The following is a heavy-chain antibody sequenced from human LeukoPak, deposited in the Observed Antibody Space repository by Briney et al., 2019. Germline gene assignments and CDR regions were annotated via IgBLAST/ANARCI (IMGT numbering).Heavy chain of an antibody. CDR1: GGSISSSSYY. CDR2: IHHNGNT. Sequence: PSETLSLTCTVSGGSISSSSYYWGWIRQPPGKGLEWIGNIHHNGNTYYSPSLYSRVTISIDTSENQFSLNLNSVTAEDTAFYYCVRGDRNCDYWGQGILVTVSS. V-gene: IGHV4-39*07. J-gene: IGHJ4*02. CDR3: VRGDRNCDY.